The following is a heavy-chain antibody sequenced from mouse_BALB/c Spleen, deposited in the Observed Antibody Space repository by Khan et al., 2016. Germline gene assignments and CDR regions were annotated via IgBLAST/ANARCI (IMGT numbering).Heavy chain of an antibody. CDR1: GFDFSRYW. CDR2: INPDSSTI. J-gene: IGHJ3*01. V-gene: IGHV4-1*02. Sequence: EVKLLESGGGLVQPGGSLKLSCAASGFDFSRYWMSWVRQAPGKGLEWIGEINPDSSTITYTPSLKDKFIISRDNAKNTLYLHMSKVRSEDTALNYCARRAFGTTAWFVYWGQGTLVTVSA. D-gene: IGHD3-1*01. CDR3: ARRAFGTTAWFVY.